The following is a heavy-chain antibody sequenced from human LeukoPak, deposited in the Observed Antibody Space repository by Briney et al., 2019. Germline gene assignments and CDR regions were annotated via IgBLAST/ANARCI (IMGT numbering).Heavy chain of an antibody. J-gene: IGHJ4*02. D-gene: IGHD6-13*01. CDR1: GFTFSSYW. CDR3: AREGGYSSSLAY. CDR2: IKTDGSST. V-gene: IGHV3-74*01. Sequence: GGSLRLSCAASGFTFSSYWMHWVRQAPGKGLVWVSRIKTDGSSTSYADSVKGRFTISRDNAKNTLYLQMNSLRAEDTAVYYCAREGGYSSSLAYWGQGTLVTVSS.